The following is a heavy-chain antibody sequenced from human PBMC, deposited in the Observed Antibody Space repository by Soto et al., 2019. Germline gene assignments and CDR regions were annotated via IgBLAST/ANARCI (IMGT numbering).Heavy chain of an antibody. CDR1: GGSISSSSYY. V-gene: IGHV4-39*01. J-gene: IGHJ4*02. D-gene: IGHD3-22*01. CDR2: IYYSGST. CDR3: ARQVDVSSGYEPLDY. Sequence: QLQLQESGPGLVKPSETLSLTCTVSGGSISSSSYYWGWIRQPPGKGLEWIGSIYYSGSTYYNPSLKSRVTISVDTSKNQFSLKLSSVTAADTAVYYCARQVDVSSGYEPLDYWGQGTLFTVSS.